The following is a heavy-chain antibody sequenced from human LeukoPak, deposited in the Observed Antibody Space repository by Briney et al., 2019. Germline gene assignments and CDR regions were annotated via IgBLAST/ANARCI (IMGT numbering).Heavy chain of an antibody. CDR2: IYHSGST. J-gene: IGHJ4*02. Sequence: SETLSLTCTVSGDSIRNYYLSWIRQPPGKGLEWIGVIYHSGSTDFNPSLKSRVTISIDTSENQFSLKLSAVTAADTAVYYCARGRSWYDYWGQGTLVTVSS. D-gene: IGHD6-13*01. V-gene: IGHV4-59*01. CDR3: ARGRSWYDY. CDR1: GDSIRNYY.